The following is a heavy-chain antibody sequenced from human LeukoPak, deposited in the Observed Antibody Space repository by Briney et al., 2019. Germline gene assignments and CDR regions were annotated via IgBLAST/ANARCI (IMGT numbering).Heavy chain of an antibody. D-gene: IGHD3-10*01. CDR2: ISYDGSNK. Sequence: GGSLRLSCAASGFTFSSYSMNWVRQAPGKGLEWVAVISYDGSNKYYADSVKGRFTISRDNSKNTLYLQMNSLRAEDTAVYYCAAHSSGSYPTPFDYWGQGTLVTVSS. J-gene: IGHJ4*02. CDR3: AAHSSGSYPTPFDY. V-gene: IGHV3-30*03. CDR1: GFTFSSYS.